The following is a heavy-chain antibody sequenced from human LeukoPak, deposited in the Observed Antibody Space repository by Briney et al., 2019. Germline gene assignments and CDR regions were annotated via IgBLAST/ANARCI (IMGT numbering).Heavy chain of an antibody. D-gene: IGHD3-22*01. CDR2: IYYSGST. CDR3: ASSAPPPFYYDSSGYHYYFDY. J-gene: IGHJ4*02. Sequence: PSETLSLTCTVSGGSISSSSYYWGWIRQPPGTGLEWIGSIYYSGSTYYNPSLKSRVTISVDTSKNQFSLKLSSVTAADTAVYYCASSAPPPFYYDSSGYHYYFDYWGQGTLVTVSS. V-gene: IGHV4-39*01. CDR1: GGSISSSSYY.